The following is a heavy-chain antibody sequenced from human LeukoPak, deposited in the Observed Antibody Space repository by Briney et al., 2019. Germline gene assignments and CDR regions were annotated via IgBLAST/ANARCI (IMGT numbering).Heavy chain of an antibody. CDR2: IYYSGST. Sequence: SETLSLTCTVSGGSISSSSYYWGWIRQPPGKGLEWIGYIYYSGSTNYNPSLKSRVTISVDTSKNQFSLKLSSVTAADTAVYYCARQLWQPPRAFDIWGQGTMVTVSS. V-gene: IGHV4-61*05. D-gene: IGHD5-18*01. CDR1: GGSISSSSYY. J-gene: IGHJ3*02. CDR3: ARQLWQPPRAFDI.